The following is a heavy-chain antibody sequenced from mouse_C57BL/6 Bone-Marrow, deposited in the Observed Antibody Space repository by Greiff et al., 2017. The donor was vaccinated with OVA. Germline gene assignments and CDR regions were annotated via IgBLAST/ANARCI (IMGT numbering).Heavy chain of an antibody. CDR2: ISYDGSN. J-gene: IGHJ2*01. CDR1: GYSITSGYY. V-gene: IGHV3-6*01. CDR3: ARDGEY. Sequence: EVKLQESGPGLVKPSQSLSLTCSVTGYSITSGYYWNWIRQFPGNKLEWMGYISYDGSNNYNPSLKNRISITRDTSKNQFFLKLNSVTTEDTATYYCARDGEYWGQGTTLTVSS.